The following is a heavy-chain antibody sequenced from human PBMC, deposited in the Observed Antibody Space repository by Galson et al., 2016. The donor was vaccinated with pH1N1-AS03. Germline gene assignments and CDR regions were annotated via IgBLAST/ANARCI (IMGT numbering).Heavy chain of an antibody. Sequence: SETLSLTCTVSGGSIIGHHWSWIRQPPGKGLEWIGHIPYNGDNKYNPSLKTRVTISMDTSKSQLALTLSPVTATDTALYYCAAFVEGGGGSGYWGQGRLVTVS. D-gene: IGHD1-26*01. CDR3: AAFVEGGGGSGY. J-gene: IGHJ4*02. CDR1: GGSIIGHH. CDR2: IPYNGDN. V-gene: IGHV4-59*08.